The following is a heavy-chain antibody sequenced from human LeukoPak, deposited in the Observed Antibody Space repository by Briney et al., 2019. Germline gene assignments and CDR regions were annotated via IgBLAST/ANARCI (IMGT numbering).Heavy chain of an antibody. J-gene: IGHJ5*02. D-gene: IGHD3-9*01. CDR1: GYSISSGSY. Sequence: SETLSLTCTVSGYSISSGSYWGWTRQPPGKGLEWIGSIHHSGSIYNNPSLKSRVTISVDTSKSQFSLKLSSVTAADTAVYYCARYSYDILTGYPKGWFDPWGQGTLVTVSS. CDR3: ARYSYDILTGYPKGWFDP. CDR2: IHHSGSI. V-gene: IGHV4-38-2*02.